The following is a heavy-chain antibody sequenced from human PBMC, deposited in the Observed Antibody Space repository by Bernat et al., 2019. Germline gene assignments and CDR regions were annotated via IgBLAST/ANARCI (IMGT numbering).Heavy chain of an antibody. D-gene: IGHD3-10*01. J-gene: IGHJ6*02. CDR3: AGGSSGGYYCYGRDV. Sequence: EVQLVESGGGLIQPGGSLRLSCAASGFTVSSNYMSWVRQAPGKGLEWVSVIYSGGSTYYADSVKGRFTISIDNYKNTLYLQMNSLGAEDTAVNYCAGGSSGGYYCYGRDVWGQGTTVTVSS. CDR1: GFTVSSNY. CDR2: IYSGGST. V-gene: IGHV3-66*03.